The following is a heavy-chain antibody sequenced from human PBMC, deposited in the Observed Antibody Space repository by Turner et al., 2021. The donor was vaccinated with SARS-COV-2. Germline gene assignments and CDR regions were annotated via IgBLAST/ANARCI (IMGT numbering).Heavy chain of an antibody. J-gene: IGHJ4*02. Sequence: QVLLVEAGVGVVQPGRSLRLSCASSGFTFSNYAMHWVRQAPGKGLEWVAVISSVGNNQHYADSVKGRFTVSRDDSKNSLYLQINSLRAEDTGVYYCARDRITVAGNLDHWGQGTLVTVSS. V-gene: IGHV3-30-3*01. CDR2: ISSVGNNQ. CDR1: GFTFSNYA. CDR3: ARDRITVAGNLDH. D-gene: IGHD6-19*01.